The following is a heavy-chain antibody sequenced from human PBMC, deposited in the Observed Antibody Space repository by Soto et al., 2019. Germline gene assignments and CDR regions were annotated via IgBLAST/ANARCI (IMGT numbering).Heavy chain of an antibody. Sequence: QVQLVQSGAEVKKPGSSVKVSCKASGGTFSSYTISWVRQAPGQGLEWMGRIIPILGIANYAQKFQGRVTLTADKSTSTAYMELSSLRSEDTAVYYCARSAVEMATIDYWGQGTLVTASS. D-gene: IGHD5-12*01. V-gene: IGHV1-69*02. CDR2: IIPILGIA. CDR1: GGTFSSYT. CDR3: ARSAVEMATIDY. J-gene: IGHJ4*02.